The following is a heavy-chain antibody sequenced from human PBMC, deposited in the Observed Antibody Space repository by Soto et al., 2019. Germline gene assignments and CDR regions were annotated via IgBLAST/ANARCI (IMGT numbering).Heavy chain of an antibody. V-gene: IGHV5-51*01. J-gene: IGHJ4*02. D-gene: IGHD4-4*01. CDR2: IYPRDSDT. CDR1: GYTFTNYW. CDR3: ARPHNNYAAD. Sequence: SLKISCEASGYTFTNYWIGWVRQMPGTGLEWMGIIYPRDSDTRYSPSFQDQVTMSVDKSIGTAYLQWSSLKASDTAMYYCARPHNNYAADWGQGTLVTVSS.